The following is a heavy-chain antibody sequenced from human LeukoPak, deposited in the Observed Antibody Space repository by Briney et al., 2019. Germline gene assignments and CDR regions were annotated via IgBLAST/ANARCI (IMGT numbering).Heavy chain of an antibody. Sequence: HPGGSLRLSCAASGYTFSSYGMHWVRQAPGKGLEWVAFIRYDGSNKYYADSVKGRFTISRDNAKNSLYLQMNSLRAGDTAVYYCARAFGSWAAAAVHRNYYFDYWGQGTLVTVSS. D-gene: IGHD6-13*01. CDR3: ARAFGSWAAAAVHRNYYFDY. CDR2: IRYDGSNK. CDR1: GYTFSSYG. J-gene: IGHJ4*02. V-gene: IGHV3-30*02.